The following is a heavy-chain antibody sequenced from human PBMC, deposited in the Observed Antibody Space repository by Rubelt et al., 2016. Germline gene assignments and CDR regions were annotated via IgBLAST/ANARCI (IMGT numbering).Heavy chain of an antibody. CDR2: INHSGRT. D-gene: IGHD2-8*01. Sequence: QVQLQQWGAGLLKPSETLSLTCAVYGGSFSGFYWNWIRQPPGKGLEWIGEINHSGRTNYNPSLKCRVTISVATSKNQFSLKLSSVTAADTAVYYCARLEPCTEYWYFDLWGRGTLVTVSS. V-gene: IGHV4-34*01. J-gene: IGHJ2*01. CDR1: GGSFSGFY. CDR3: ARLEPCTEYWYFDL.